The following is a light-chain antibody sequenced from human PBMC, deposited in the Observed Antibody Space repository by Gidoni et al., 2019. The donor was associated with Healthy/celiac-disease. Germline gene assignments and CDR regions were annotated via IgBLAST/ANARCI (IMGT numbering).Light chain of an antibody. V-gene: IGKV1-39*01. CDR3: QQSYSTLET. CDR1: QSISSY. J-gene: IGKJ1*01. Sequence: DIQITQSPSSLSASVGESVTITCRASQSISSYLNWYQQKPGKAPKLLIYAASSLQSGVPSRFSGSGSGTDFTLTISSLQHEDFETYYCQQSYSTLETFGQGTKVEIK. CDR2: AAS.